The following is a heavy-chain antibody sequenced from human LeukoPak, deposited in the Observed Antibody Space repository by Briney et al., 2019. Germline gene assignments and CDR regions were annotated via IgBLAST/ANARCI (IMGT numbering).Heavy chain of an antibody. CDR1: GFTFSSSA. Sequence: PGGSLRLSCAASGFTFSSSAMSWVRQAPGKGLEWVSYISSSSSTIYYADSVKGRFTISRDNAKNSLYLQMNTLRAEDTAVYYCARDRHKYNYDSGGYPPYWGQGTLVTVSS. V-gene: IGHV3-48*01. J-gene: IGHJ4*02. CDR2: ISSSSSTI. CDR3: ARDRHKYNYDSGGYPPY. D-gene: IGHD3-22*01.